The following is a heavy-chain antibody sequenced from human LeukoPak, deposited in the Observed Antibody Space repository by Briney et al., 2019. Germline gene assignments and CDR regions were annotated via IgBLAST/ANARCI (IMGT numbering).Heavy chain of an antibody. CDR1: GFTLSYVW. CDR3: TTGPDSGQFDS. Sequence: TGGALILSCAGSGFTLSYVWMTWVRQAPGKGLEWDGRIKKKNNRRTTDYAEPVKGSCSIARDDSKKTLYLQMNSVKSEDTAVHYCTTGPDSGQFDSWGQGTPVIVSS. J-gene: IGHJ4*02. V-gene: IGHV3-15*01. D-gene: IGHD2-2*01. CDR2: IKKKNNRRTT.